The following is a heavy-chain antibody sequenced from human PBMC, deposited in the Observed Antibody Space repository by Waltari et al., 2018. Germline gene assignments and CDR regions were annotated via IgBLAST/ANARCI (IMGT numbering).Heavy chain of an antibody. J-gene: IGHJ4*02. CDR1: GFTFSSYA. D-gene: IGHD2-21*02. V-gene: IGHV3-30-3*01. CDR2: ISYDGSNK. Sequence: QVQLVESGGGVVQPGRSLRLSCAASGFTFSSYAMHWVRQAPGKGLEWVAVISYDGSNKYYADSVKGRFTISRDNSKNTLYLQMNSLRAEDTAVYYCAKGVTGPGGDYWGQGTLVTVSS. CDR3: AKGVTGPGGDY.